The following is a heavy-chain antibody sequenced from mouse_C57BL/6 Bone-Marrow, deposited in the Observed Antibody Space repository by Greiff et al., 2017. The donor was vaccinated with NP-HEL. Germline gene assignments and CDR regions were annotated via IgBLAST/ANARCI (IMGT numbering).Heavy chain of an antibody. CDR1: GYTFTDYE. CDR3: TSDGGAKDDFDY. Sequence: QVQLQQSGAELVRPGASVTLSCKASGYTFTDYEMPWVKQTPVHGLEWIGAIDPETGGTAYNQKFKGKAILTADTSSSTASMQLRRLPSEDAAVYSSTSDGGAKDDFDYWGQGTTLTVSS. V-gene: IGHV1-15*01. CDR2: IDPETGGT. J-gene: IGHJ2*01. D-gene: IGHD3-1*01.